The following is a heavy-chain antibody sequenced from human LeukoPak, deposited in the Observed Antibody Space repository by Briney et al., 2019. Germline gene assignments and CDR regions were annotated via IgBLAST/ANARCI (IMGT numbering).Heavy chain of an antibody. CDR3: ARSSGSYPLDY. Sequence: GGSLRLSCAASGFTFSSYAMHWVRQAPGKGLEYVSAISSNGGSTYYANSVKCRFTISRDNSKNTLYLQMGSLRAEDMALYYCARSSGSYPLDYWGQGTLVTVSS. D-gene: IGHD1-26*01. CDR2: ISSNGGST. J-gene: IGHJ4*02. V-gene: IGHV3-64*01. CDR1: GFTFSSYA.